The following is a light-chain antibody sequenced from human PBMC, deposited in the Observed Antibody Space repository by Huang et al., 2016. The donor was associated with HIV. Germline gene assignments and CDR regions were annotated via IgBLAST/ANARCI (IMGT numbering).Light chain of an antibody. CDR2: GAS. J-gene: IGKJ1*01. V-gene: IGKV3-20*01. Sequence: EIVLTQSPGTLSLSPGERATLSCRASQSVSSSSLAWYQQKPGQAPRPLIYGASFRATGIPDRFSGSGSGTDFTLTISRLEPEDFAVYYCQQYGTSRWTFGQGTKVEIK. CDR3: QQYGTSRWT. CDR1: QSVSSSS.